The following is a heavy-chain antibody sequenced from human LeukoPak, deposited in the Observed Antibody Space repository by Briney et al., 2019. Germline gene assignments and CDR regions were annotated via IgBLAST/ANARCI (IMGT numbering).Heavy chain of an antibody. J-gene: IGHJ4*02. CDR3: AREDYDSSGYYPDY. Sequence: GASVKVSCKASGYTFTDYAIGWVRQAPGQGLEWMGRIIPIFGTANYAQKFQGRVTITTDESTSTAYMELSSLRSEDTAVYYCAREDYDSSGYYPDYWGQGTLVTVSS. CDR1: GYTFTDYA. V-gene: IGHV1-69*05. CDR2: IIPIFGTA. D-gene: IGHD3-22*01.